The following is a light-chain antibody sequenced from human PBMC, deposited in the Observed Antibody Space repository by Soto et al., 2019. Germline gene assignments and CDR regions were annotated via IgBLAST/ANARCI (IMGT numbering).Light chain of an antibody. V-gene: IGKV1-5*01. CDR1: QSISSW. CDR3: QQYNSYTWT. J-gene: IGKJ1*01. Sequence: DIQMTQSPATLSASVGDRVTIPCRASQSISSWLAWYQQKPGKAPKLLIYDAPSLESGVPSRFSGSGSGTEFTLTISSLQPDDFAAYYCQQYNSYTWTFGQGTKVEIK. CDR2: DAP.